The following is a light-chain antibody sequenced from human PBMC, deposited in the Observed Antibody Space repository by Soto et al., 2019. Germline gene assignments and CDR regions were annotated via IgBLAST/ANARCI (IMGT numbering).Light chain of an antibody. CDR3: QQYNNWPPIT. J-gene: IGKJ5*01. Sequence: EIGMTQSPATLSVSPGERATVSWWASQSVRSNLAWYQQKPGQAPRLLIYGASTRATGIPARFSGSGSGTEFTLTISSLQSEDFAVYYCQQYNNWPPITFGQGTRLEIK. CDR2: GAS. V-gene: IGKV3-15*01. CDR1: QSVRSN.